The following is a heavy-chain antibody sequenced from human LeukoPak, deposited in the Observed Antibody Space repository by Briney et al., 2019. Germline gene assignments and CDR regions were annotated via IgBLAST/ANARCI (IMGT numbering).Heavy chain of an antibody. CDR2: INPKSGGT. CDR1: GYTFTGYY. J-gene: IGHJ4*02. CDR3: ARAGGATMIVVVTRPLYFDY. D-gene: IGHD3-22*01. V-gene: IGHV1-2*02. Sequence: ASVKVSCKASGYTFTGYYMHGLRQAPGQGLEWMGWINPKSGGTNYAQKFQVRVTMTRDTYISTAYMELSRLRSDDTAVYYCARAGGATMIVVVTRPLYFDYWGQGTLVTVSS.